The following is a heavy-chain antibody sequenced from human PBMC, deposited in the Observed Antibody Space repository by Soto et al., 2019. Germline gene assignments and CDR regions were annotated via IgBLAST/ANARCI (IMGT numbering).Heavy chain of an antibody. CDR3: ARVAPPLDY. V-gene: IGHV3-11*01. J-gene: IGHJ4*02. D-gene: IGHD3-3*02. CDR2: ISTSGSTI. CDR1: GFTFSDYY. Sequence: QVQLVESGGGLVKPGGSLRLSCAASGFTFSDYYMSWLRQAPGKGLEWVSYISTSGSTIYYADSVKGRFTISRDHAKNLLYLQMSSLSTAVTAVYYCARVAPPLDYWGQGTLVTVSS.